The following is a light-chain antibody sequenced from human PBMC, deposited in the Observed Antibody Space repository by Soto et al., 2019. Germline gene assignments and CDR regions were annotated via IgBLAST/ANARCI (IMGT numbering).Light chain of an antibody. CDR3: QQYGSSSTWT. V-gene: IGKV3-20*01. CDR2: GAS. Sequence: EIVLTQSPGTLSLSPGERATLSCRASQSVSSSYLAWYQQKPGQAPRLLIYGASSRATGIPDRFSGSGSGTDFILTISRLEPEDFAVYYCQQYGSSSTWTFDQGTKVDIK. J-gene: IGKJ1*01. CDR1: QSVSSSY.